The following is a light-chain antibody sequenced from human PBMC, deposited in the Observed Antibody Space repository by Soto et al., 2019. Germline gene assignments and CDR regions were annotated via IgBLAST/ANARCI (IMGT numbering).Light chain of an antibody. J-gene: IGKJ1*01. CDR3: QQYNSYSWT. CDR2: RAS. CDR1: QSSSSW. Sequence: DIQMTQSPSTLSASVGDRVTITCRASQSSSSWLAWYQQKPGKAPKVLLDRASSFESGVPSRFSGSGAGKAFTLTISSLQPDDFATNYCQQYNSYSWTFGQGTKVEIK. V-gene: IGKV1-5*03.